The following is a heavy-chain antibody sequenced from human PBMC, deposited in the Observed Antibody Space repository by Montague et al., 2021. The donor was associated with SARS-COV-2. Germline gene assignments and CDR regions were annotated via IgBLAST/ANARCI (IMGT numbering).Heavy chain of an antibody. CDR2: NNHRGST. CDR3: ARGRQHINMVVVVVTGGEYYFDF. Sequence: SETLSLTCAVYDGSFSDYSWNWIRQPPGKGLEWIGENNHRGSTNYNPSLKCRVTISVATSKNQFSLKMTSVTAADTAVYYCARGRQHINMVVVVVTGGEYYFDFWGQGTLVAVSS. V-gene: IGHV4-34*01. D-gene: IGHD3-22*01. CDR1: DGSFSDYS. J-gene: IGHJ4*02.